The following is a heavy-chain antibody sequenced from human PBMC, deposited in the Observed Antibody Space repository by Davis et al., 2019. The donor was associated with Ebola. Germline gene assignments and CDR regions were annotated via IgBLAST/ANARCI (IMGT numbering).Heavy chain of an antibody. CDR3: ARDLRYDSSGYDYYFYMDV. D-gene: IGHD3-22*01. V-gene: IGHV4-59*12. CDR2: IYYSGST. J-gene: IGHJ6*03. Sequence: PSETLSLTCSVSGGSFSDYYWTWIRQPPGRGLEWTGYIYYSGSTYYKPSLKSRVTISLDTSKNQFSLNLYSVTAADTAVYFCARDLRYDSSGYDYYFYMDVWGKGTTVTVSS. CDR1: GGSFSDYY.